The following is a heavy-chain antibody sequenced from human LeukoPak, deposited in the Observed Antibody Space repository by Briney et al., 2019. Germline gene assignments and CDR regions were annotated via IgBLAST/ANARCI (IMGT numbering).Heavy chain of an antibody. CDR1: GYTFTSYD. CDR2: MSPKSGNT. V-gene: IGHV1-8*01. J-gene: IGHJ4*02. Sequence: ASVNVSCKASGYTFTSYDINWVRQATGHGFEWMGWMSPKSGNTVYAQNFQGRVTMTRDTSISTAYMELSSLRSEDTAVYYCVGGAPNWGFDYWGQGTLVTVSS. CDR3: VGGAPNWGFDY. D-gene: IGHD7-27*01.